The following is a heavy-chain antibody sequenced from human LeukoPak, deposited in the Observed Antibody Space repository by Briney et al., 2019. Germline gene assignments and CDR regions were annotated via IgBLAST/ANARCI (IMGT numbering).Heavy chain of an antibody. Sequence: ASVKVSCKASGYTFTTYAIHWVRQAPGQRLEWMGWINAGNGNRKYSQKFQGRVTMTEDTSTDTAYMELSSLRSEDTAVYYCATDVVGYYGSGSIGVYWGQGTLVTVSS. CDR1: GYTFTTYA. CDR2: INAGNGNR. J-gene: IGHJ4*02. V-gene: IGHV1-3*01. CDR3: ATDVVGYYGSGSIGVY. D-gene: IGHD3-10*01.